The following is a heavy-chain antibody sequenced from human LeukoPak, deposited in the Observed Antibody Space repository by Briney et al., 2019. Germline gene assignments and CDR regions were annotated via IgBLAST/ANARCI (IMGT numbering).Heavy chain of an antibody. D-gene: IGHD3-22*01. J-gene: IGHJ6*02. CDR3: ARDRQVNYYYGMDV. CDR2: IYYSGST. CDR1: GGSISSYY. Sequence: SETLSLTCTVSGGSISSYYWSWIRQPPGKGLEWIGYIYYSGSTNYNPSLKSRVTISVGTSKNQFSLKLSSVTAADTAVYYCARDRQVNYYYGMDVWGQGTTVTVSS. V-gene: IGHV4-59*01.